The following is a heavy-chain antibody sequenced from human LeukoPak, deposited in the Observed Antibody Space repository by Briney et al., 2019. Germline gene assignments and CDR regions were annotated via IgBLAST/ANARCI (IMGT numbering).Heavy chain of an antibody. D-gene: IGHD3-3*01. CDR3: AAYDFWSGYTGSGSLPTTSPQFDY. CDR1: GGTFSSYA. J-gene: IGHJ4*02. V-gene: IGHV1-69*05. CDR2: IIPIFGTA. Sequence: SVKVSCKASGGTFSSYAISWVRQAPGQGLESMGGIIPIFGTANYAQKFQGRVTITTDESTSTAYMELSSLRSEDTAVYYCAAYDFWSGYTGSGSLPTTSPQFDYWGQGTLVTVSS.